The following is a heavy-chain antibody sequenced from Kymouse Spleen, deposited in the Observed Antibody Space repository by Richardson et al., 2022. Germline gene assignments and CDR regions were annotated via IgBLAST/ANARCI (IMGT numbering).Heavy chain of an antibody. CDR3: ARGDGSGSYNYYYYGMDV. CDR1: GGSVSSGSYY. CDR2: IYYSGST. D-gene: IGHD3-10*01. Sequence: QVQLQESGPGLVKPSETLSLTCTVSGGSVSSGSYYWSWIRQPPGKGLEWIGYIYYSGSTNYNPSLKSRVTISVDTSKNQFSLKLSSVTAADTAVYYCARGDGSGSYNYYYYGMDVWGQGTTVTVSS. V-gene: IGHV4-61*01. J-gene: IGHJ6*02.